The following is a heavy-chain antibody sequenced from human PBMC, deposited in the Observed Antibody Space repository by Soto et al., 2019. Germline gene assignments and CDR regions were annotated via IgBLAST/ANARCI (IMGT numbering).Heavy chain of an antibody. V-gene: IGHV5-51*01. CDR2: IYPRDSDT. J-gene: IGHJ4*02. CDR1: GYSFTSYW. Sequence: GASLKISCKCAGYSFTSYWIGWVPQMPGKGLEWMGIIYPRDSDTRYSPSFQGQVTISADKSISTAYLQWSSLKASDTAMYYCARLSSQGGEFFSGSYGGVWGKGNLVT. CDR3: ARLSSQGGEFFSGSYGGV. D-gene: IGHD4-17*01.